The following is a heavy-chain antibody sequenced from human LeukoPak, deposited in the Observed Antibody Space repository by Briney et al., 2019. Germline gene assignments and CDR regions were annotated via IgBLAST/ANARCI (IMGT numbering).Heavy chain of an antibody. CDR3: ARVRGCCSGGSCYSSPYYFDY. CDR1: GGSISSYY. D-gene: IGHD2-15*01. V-gene: IGHV4-59*01. J-gene: IGHJ4*02. CDR2: IYYNGST. Sequence: SETLSLTCTVSGGSISSYYWSWVRQPPGKGLEWIGYIYYNGSTNYNPSLKSRVTISVDTSKNQFSLKLSSVTAADTAVYYCARVRGCCSGGSCYSSPYYFDYWGQGTLVTVSS.